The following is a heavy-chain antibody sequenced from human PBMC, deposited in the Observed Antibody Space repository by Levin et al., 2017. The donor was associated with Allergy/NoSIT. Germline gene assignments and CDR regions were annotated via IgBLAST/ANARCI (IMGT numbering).Heavy chain of an antibody. CDR1: GFTFSSYW. Sequence: GGSLRLSCAASGFTFSSYWMHWVRQAPGKGLVWVSRINSDGSSTSYADSVKGRFTMSRDNAKNTLYLQMNSLRAEDTAVYFCARSDCSGGSCYRFSWFDPWGQGTLVTVSS. CDR2: INSDGSST. J-gene: IGHJ5*02. D-gene: IGHD2-15*01. CDR3: ARSDCSGGSCYRFSWFDP. V-gene: IGHV3-74*01.